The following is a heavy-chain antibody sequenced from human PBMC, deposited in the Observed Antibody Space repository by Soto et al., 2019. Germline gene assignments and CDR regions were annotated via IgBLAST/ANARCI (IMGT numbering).Heavy chain of an antibody. CDR1: GFTVSSNF. V-gene: IGHV3-53*04. Sequence: EVQLVESGGDLVQPGGSLRLSCAASGFTVSSNFMSWVRQAPGKGLEWVSVIYSGGTTYYADSVKGRFTISRHNSENTLYLQMNSLRPEDTAVYYCARGAGYSSGWYDYWGQGTLVTVSS. D-gene: IGHD6-19*01. CDR3: ARGAGYSSGWYDY. J-gene: IGHJ4*02. CDR2: IYSGGTT.